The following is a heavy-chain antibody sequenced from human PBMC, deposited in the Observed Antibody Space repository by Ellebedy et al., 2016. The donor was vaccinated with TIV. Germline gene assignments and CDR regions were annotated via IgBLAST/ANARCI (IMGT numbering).Heavy chain of an antibody. Sequence: SETLSLXXTVSGGSISSYYWSWIRQPAGKGLEWIGRIYTSGSTNYNPSLKSRVTMSVDTSKNHFSLKLSSVTAVDTAVYYCARKLPGMGYFDCWGQGTLVTVSS. CDR2: IYTSGST. J-gene: IGHJ4*02. V-gene: IGHV4-4*07. CDR3: ARKLPGMGYFDC. D-gene: IGHD3-10*01. CDR1: GGSISSYY.